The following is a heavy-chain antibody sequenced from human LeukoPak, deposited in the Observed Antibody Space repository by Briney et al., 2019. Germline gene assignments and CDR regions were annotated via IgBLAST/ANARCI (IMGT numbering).Heavy chain of an antibody. D-gene: IGHD1-26*01. CDR3: ARSHSGSYYVAPDY. Sequence: SETLSLTCAVSGGSISSSDWWSWVRQPPGKGLEWIGEIYHSGSTNYNPSLKSRVTISVDKSKNQFSLELSSVTAADTAVYYCARSHSGSYYVAPDYWGQGTLVTVSS. V-gene: IGHV4-4*02. J-gene: IGHJ4*02. CDR1: GGSISSSDW. CDR2: IYHSGST.